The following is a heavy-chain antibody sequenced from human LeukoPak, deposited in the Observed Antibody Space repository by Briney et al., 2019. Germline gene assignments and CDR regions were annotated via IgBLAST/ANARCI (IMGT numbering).Heavy chain of an antibody. J-gene: IGHJ4*02. CDR3: ARDPYGFVGLDY. V-gene: IGHV4-30-2*01. Sequence: PSQTLSLTCAVSGGSISSGGYSWSWIRQPPGKGLEWIGDIYHSGSTYYNPSLKSRVTISVDRSKNQFSLKLSSVTAADTAVYYCARDPYGFVGLDYWGQRTLVTVSS. CDR2: IYHSGST. D-gene: IGHD5-24*01. CDR1: GGSISSGGYS.